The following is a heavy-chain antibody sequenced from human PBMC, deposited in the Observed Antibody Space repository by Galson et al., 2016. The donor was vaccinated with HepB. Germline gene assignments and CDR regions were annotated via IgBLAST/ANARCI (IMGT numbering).Heavy chain of an antibody. D-gene: IGHD6-19*01. CDR3: ARSGGWYAVNHWFDP. J-gene: IGHJ5*02. CDR1: GFTFTTYT. V-gene: IGHV3-21*01. CDR2: ISGDGSDR. Sequence: SLRLSCATSGFTFTTYTMNWVRQAPGKGLEWVSSISGDGSDRVYADSVKGRFTISRDNAKNSVYLQMSSLRVDDTAVYFCARSGGWYAVNHWFDPWGQGTLVTVSS.